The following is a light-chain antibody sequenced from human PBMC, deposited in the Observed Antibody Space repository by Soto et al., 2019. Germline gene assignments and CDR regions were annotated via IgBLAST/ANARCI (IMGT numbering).Light chain of an antibody. CDR2: GAS. CDR3: QQYGSSQIT. J-gene: IGKJ5*01. V-gene: IGKV3-20*01. CDR1: QSVSSSY. Sequence: ELVWPPSPGNPSLSPVERAPLSRRASQSVSSSYLAWYQQKHGQAPRLLIYGASSRATGIPDRFSGSGSGKDFTLAISRLEPEDFDVYYCQQYGSSQITGGQGTKREIK.